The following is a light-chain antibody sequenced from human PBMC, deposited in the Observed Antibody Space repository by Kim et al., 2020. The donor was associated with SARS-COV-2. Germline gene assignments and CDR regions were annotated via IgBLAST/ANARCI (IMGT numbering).Light chain of an antibody. CDR1: SSNIGAEYD. V-gene: IGLV1-40*01. CDR2: GNS. J-gene: IGLJ1*01. Sequence: VTISCTGSSSNIGAEYDVHWYQQLPGTAPKLLIYGNSNRPSGVPDRFSGSKSGTSASLAITGLQAEDEADYYCQSYDSSLSGSGVFGTGTKVTVL. CDR3: QSYDSSLSGSGV.